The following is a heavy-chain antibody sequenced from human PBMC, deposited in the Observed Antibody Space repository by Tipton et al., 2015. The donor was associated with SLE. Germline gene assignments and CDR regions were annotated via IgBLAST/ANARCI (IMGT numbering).Heavy chain of an antibody. CDR2: IHYSGST. CDR3: ARAPPYFSSYYFDY. J-gene: IGHJ4*02. CDR1: GVSIGSYY. D-gene: IGHD3-10*01. V-gene: IGHV4-59*01. Sequence: TLSLTCSVSGVSIGSYYWSWIRQPPGKGLEWIGYIHYSGSTNYNPSLESRVTISIDTSKNQFSLKLSSVTAADTAVYYCARAPPYFSSYYFDYWGQGTLVTVSS.